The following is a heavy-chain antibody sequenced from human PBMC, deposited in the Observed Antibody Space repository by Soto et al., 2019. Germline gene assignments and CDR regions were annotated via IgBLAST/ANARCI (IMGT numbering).Heavy chain of an antibody. D-gene: IGHD4-17*01. V-gene: IGHV1-69*04. CDR1: GGTFSSYT. CDR3: AGEKDDYGDYRKDY. CDR2: IIPILGIA. Sequence: SVKVSCKASGGTFSSYTISWVRQAPGQGLEWMGRIIPILGIANYAQKFQGRVTITADKSTSTDYMELSSLRSEDTAVYYCAGEKDDYGDYRKDYWGQGTLVTVSS. J-gene: IGHJ4*02.